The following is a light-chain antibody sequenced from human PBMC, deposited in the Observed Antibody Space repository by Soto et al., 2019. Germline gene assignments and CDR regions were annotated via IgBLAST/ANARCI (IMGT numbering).Light chain of an antibody. CDR3: QQRNSYPLT. J-gene: IGKJ4*01. CDR2: AAS. V-gene: IGKV1-9*01. Sequence: DIQLTQSPSFLSASVGDRVTITCRASQGISSYLAWYQQKPGNAPKLLIYAASTLQIGVPSRFSGSGSGTEFTLTISSLQPEDCATYYCQQRNSYPLTFGGGTKVEIK. CDR1: QGISSY.